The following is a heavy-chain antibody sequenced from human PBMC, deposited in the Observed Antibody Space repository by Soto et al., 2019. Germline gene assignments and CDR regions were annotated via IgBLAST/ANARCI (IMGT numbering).Heavy chain of an antibody. V-gene: IGHV1-69*02. D-gene: IGHD3-16*01. CDR3: ARSPWGRAIGGN. CDR1: GGTFSSYT. J-gene: IGHJ4*02. Sequence: QVQLVQSGAEVKKPGSSVKVSCKASGGTFSSYTISWVRQAPGQGLEWMGRIIPILGIANYEQKFQGRVTITADKSASTAYMELSSLRSEDTAVYYCARSPWGRAIGGNWCQGTLVTVSS. CDR2: IIPILGIA.